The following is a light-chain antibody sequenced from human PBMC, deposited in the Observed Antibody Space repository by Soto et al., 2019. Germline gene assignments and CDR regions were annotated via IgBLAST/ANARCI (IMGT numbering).Light chain of an antibody. Sequence: EIVLTQSPATLSLSPGERATLSCRASQSVSSYLAWYQQKPGQAPRLLIYDASNRATGIPARFSGSGSGTDFTFTISSLEPEDFAVYYCQQRSNWQGTFGQGTRLEIK. J-gene: IGKJ5*01. V-gene: IGKV3-11*01. CDR3: QQRSNWQGT. CDR1: QSVSSY. CDR2: DAS.